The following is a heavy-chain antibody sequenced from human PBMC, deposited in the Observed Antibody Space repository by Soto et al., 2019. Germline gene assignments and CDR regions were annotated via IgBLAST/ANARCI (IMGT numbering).Heavy chain of an antibody. D-gene: IGHD4-17*01. J-gene: IGHJ5*01. V-gene: IGHV4-4*07. CDR2: IYSSGST. CDR1: GGSISNYY. CDR3: ARGGCSGDYCFES. Sequence: SDPLSLTCTVSGGSISNYYWSGIRQRAGEGLEWIGRIYSSGSTNYKHSLKSRVTMSVDTSTNQLSLNLSSLTAADTAVYFCARGGCSGDYCFESWGQGNLVTVS.